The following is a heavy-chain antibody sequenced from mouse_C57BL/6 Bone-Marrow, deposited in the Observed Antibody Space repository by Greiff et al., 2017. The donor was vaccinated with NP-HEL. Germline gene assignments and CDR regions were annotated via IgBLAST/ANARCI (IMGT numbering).Heavy chain of an antibody. CDR3: AREWDYYGSSLDY. CDR2: IDPSDSYT. V-gene: IGHV1-69*01. D-gene: IGHD1-1*01. Sequence: VKLQQPGAELVMPGASVKLSCKASGYTFTSYWMHWVKQRPGQGLEWIGEIDPSDSYTTYNQKFKGKATLTVDKSSSTSYMQLSSLTSEDSAVYYCAREWDYYGSSLDYWGQGTTLTVSS. J-gene: IGHJ2*01. CDR1: GYTFTSYW.